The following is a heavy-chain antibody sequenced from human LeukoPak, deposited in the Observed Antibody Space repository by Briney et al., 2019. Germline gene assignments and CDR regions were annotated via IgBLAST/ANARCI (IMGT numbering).Heavy chain of an antibody. V-gene: IGHV1-2*02. D-gene: IGHD1-26*01. Sequence: ASVKVSCKASGYTFTGYYMHWVRQAPGQGLEWMGWINPNSGATNYAQKFQGRVTMTRDTSISTAYMELSRLRSDDTAVYYCAGDSGSYFPYYYYGMDVWGQGTTVTVSS. J-gene: IGHJ6*02. CDR3: AGDSGSYFPYYYYGMDV. CDR2: INPNSGAT. CDR1: GYTFTGYY.